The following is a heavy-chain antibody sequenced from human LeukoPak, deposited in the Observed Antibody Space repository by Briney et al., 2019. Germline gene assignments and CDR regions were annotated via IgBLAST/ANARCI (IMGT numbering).Heavy chain of an antibody. D-gene: IGHD1-26*01. J-gene: IGHJ4*02. CDR3: ARDLGGSYFN. Sequence: PGGSLRLSCAASGFTFSGYTMHWVRQAPGKGLEWVAFISSDGRYKSHADSVKGRCTISRDNSKNTLYLQMNSLRPEDTAVYYCARDLGGSYFNWGQGTLVTVSS. CDR2: ISSDGRYK. CDR1: GFTFSGYT. V-gene: IGHV3-30*04.